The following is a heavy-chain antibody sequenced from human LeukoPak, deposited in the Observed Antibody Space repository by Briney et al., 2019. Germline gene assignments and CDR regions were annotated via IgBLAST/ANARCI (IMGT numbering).Heavy chain of an antibody. D-gene: IGHD2-8*01. V-gene: IGHV4-34*01. CDR2: INHSGST. Sequence: PSETLSLTCTVSGGSISSYYWSWIRQPPGKGLEWIGEINHSGSTNYNPSLKSRVTISVDTSKNQFSLKLSSVTAADTAVYYCARWDPGHCTNGVCYGIGFDYWGQGTLVTVSS. CDR3: ARWDPGHCTNGVCYGIGFDY. CDR1: GGSISSYY. J-gene: IGHJ4*02.